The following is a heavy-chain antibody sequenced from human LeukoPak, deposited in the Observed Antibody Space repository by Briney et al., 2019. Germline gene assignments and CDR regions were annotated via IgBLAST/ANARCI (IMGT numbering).Heavy chain of an antibody. J-gene: IGHJ3*02. Sequence: SETLSLTCTVSGGSISSSSYYWGWIRQPPGKGLEWIGSIYYSGSTYYNPSLKSRVTISVDTSKNQFSLKLSSVTAADTAVYYCAREQVVVGALDIWGQGTMVTVSS. D-gene: IGHD3-22*01. CDR3: AREQVVVGALDI. CDR2: IYYSGST. V-gene: IGHV4-39*02. CDR1: GGSISSSSYY.